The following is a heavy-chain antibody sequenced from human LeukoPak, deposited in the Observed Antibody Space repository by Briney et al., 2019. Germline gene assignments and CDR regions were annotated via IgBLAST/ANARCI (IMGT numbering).Heavy chain of an antibody. CDR3: ARPSIGGSSGWPFDY. CDR2: INPSGGST. V-gene: IGHV1-46*01. D-gene: IGHD6-19*01. J-gene: IGHJ4*02. Sequence: ASVKVSCKASGYTFTSYYMHWVRQAPGQGLEWMGIINPSGGSTSYAQKFQGRVTMTRDTSTSTVYMELSSLRSEDTAVYYCARPSIGGSSGWPFDYWGQGTLVTVSS. CDR1: GYTFTSYY.